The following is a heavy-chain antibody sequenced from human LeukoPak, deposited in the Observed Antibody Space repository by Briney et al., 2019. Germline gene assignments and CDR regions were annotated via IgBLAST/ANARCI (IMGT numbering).Heavy chain of an antibody. V-gene: IGHV3-30-3*01. CDR2: ISYDGSNK. CDR1: GFTFSSYA. D-gene: IGHD6-19*01. J-gene: IGHJ4*02. Sequence: PGGSLRLSCAASGFTFSSYAMHWVRQAPGKGLEWVAVISYDGSNKYYADSVKGRFTISRDNSKNTLFLQMNGLRAEDTAVYYCARVSLSSGCLSNRGQGTLVTVSS. CDR3: ARVSLSSGCLSN.